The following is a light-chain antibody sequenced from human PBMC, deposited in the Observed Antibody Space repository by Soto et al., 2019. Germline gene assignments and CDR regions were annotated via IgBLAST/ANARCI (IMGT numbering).Light chain of an antibody. J-gene: IGKJ2*01. V-gene: IGKV1-39*01. CDR2: GAS. CDR3: QQSRFTPPT. CDR1: QNVGGF. Sequence: QMTQSPSSLSASVGDSITITCRASQNVGGFLSWFQQKPGKGPKLLIFGASSLQSGVPSRFSGSSSGTDFTLTITSLVADDFATYYCQQSRFTPPTFGQGTTVEI.